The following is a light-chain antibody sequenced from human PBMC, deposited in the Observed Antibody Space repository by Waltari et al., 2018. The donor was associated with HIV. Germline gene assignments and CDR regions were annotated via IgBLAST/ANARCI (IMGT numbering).Light chain of an antibody. J-gene: IGKJ4*01. V-gene: IGKV2-28*01. CDR1: QSLHDNNGYNY. CDR3: MQALQNPLT. Sequence: DIVMTQSPLSLSVTPGESASISCRSSQSLHDNNGYNYFDWYVQKPGQSPPLLISLASNRASGVPEVFSASGLGTDFTLKISRVEAEDVGVYYCMQALQNPLTFGGGTKVEI. CDR2: LAS.